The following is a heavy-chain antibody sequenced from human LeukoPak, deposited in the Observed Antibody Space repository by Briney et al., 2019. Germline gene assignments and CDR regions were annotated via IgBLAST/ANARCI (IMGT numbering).Heavy chain of an antibody. CDR3: ASRPPWYHQRGMDV. V-gene: IGHV4-34*01. CDR2: INHSGST. Sequence: PSETLSLTCAVYGGSFSGYYWSWIRQPPGKGLEWIGEINHSGSTNYNPSLKSRVTISVDTSKNQFSLKLSSVTAADTAVYYCASRPPWYHQRGMDVWGQGTTVTVTS. D-gene: IGHD1-14*01. J-gene: IGHJ6*02. CDR1: GGSFSGYY.